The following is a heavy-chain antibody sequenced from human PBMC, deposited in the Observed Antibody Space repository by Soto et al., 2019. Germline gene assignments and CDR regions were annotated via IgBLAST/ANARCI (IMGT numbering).Heavy chain of an antibody. Sequence: SETLSLTCSVSGTSISSFNWNWVRQPAGKGPEWVGRLNIAGTINYNPSLKSRITMSMDTSKNQISLHLRSVTAADTAIYYCARDRGEYTSSWFWYFSHWGHGTLVTVSS. CDR1: GTSISSFN. CDR2: LNIAGTI. D-gene: IGHD6-13*01. CDR3: ARDRGEYTSSWFWYFSH. V-gene: IGHV4-4*07. J-gene: IGHJ2*01.